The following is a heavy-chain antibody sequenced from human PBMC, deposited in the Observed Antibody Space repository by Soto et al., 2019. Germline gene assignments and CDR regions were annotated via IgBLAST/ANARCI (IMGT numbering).Heavy chain of an antibody. Sequence: QVQLQESGPGLVKASETLSLTCTVSGGSVSSGDYYWSWIRQPPGKGLEWIGNIYYRGSTNYNPSRKSRATRAVDTSKNQFSLKVSSGTAADTAGYYGARSPVDTAMIYWFDPWGQGTLGTVSS. CDR2: IYYRGST. CDR3: ARSPVDTAMIYWFDP. J-gene: IGHJ5*02. V-gene: IGHV4-61*08. D-gene: IGHD5-18*01. CDR1: GGSVSSGDYY.